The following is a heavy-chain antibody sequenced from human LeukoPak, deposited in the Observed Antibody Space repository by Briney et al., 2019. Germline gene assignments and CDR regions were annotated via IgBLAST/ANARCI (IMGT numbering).Heavy chain of an antibody. J-gene: IGHJ3*02. CDR1: GGSISSYY. D-gene: IGHD4-23*01. CDR2: IYYSGST. V-gene: IGHV4-59*01. Sequence: SETLSLTCTVSGGSISSYYWSWIRQPPGKGLEWIGYIYYSGSTNYNPSLKSRVTISVDTSKNQFSLKLSSVTAADTAVYYCARRYGGWGAFDIWGQGTVVTVSS. CDR3: ARRYGGWGAFDI.